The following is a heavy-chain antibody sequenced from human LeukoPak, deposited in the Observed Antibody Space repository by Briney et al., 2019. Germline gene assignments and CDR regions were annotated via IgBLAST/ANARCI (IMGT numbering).Heavy chain of an antibody. Sequence: GGSLRLSCAASGFTFSSYSMNWVRQAPGKGLEWVSSISSSSSYIYYADSVKGRFTISRDNAKNSLYLQMNSLRAEDTAVYYCARDLTRGSYPGGWGQGTLVTVSP. CDR2: ISSSSSYI. V-gene: IGHV3-21*01. J-gene: IGHJ4*02. D-gene: IGHD1-26*01. CDR3: ARDLTRGSYPGG. CDR1: GFTFSSYS.